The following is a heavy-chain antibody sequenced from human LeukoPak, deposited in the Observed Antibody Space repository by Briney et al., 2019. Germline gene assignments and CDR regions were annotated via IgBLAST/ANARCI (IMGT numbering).Heavy chain of an antibody. CDR1: GFTFSSHV. D-gene: IGHD3-22*01. CDR2: IYSGGST. J-gene: IGHJ4*02. CDR3: ARDPRTYDSSGYYIWRGFDY. Sequence: GGSLRLSCAGSGFTFSSHVMIWVRQAPGKGLEWVSVIYSGGSTYYADSVKGRFTISRDNSKNTLYLQMNSLRAEDTAVYYCARDPRTYDSSGYYIWRGFDYWGQGTLVTVSS. V-gene: IGHV3-66*01.